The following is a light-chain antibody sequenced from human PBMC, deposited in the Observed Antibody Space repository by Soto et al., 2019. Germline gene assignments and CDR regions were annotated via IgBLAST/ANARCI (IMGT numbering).Light chain of an antibody. CDR1: NSDVGDYNY. V-gene: IGLV2-14*01. Sequence: QSALTQPASVSGSPGQSITISCTGTNSDVGDYNYVSWYQQHPGKAPKLMLYDVSNRPSGISNRFSGSKSGNTASLTISGLQAEDEADYYCSSYTSSSTRFGTGTKVTVL. J-gene: IGLJ1*01. CDR3: SSYTSSSTR. CDR2: DVS.